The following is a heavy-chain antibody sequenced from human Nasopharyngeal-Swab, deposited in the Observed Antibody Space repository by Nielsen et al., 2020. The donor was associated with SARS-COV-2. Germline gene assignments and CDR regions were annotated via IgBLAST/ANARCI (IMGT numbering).Heavy chain of an antibody. D-gene: IGHD6-19*01. V-gene: IGHV1-2*06. CDR1: GYTFTGYY. J-gene: IGHJ6*02. CDR2: INPNSGGT. Sequence: ASVTVSCKASGYTFTGYYMHWVRQAPGQGLEWMGRINPNSGGTNYAQKFQGRVTMTRDTSISTAYMELSRLRSDDTAVYYCARDPTSVAGPGDYYSGMDVWGQGTTVTVSS. CDR3: ARDPTSVAGPGDYYSGMDV.